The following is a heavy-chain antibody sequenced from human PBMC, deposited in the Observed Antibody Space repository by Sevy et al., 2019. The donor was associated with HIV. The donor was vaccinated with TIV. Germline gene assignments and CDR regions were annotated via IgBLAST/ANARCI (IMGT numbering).Heavy chain of an antibody. D-gene: IGHD3-3*01. CDR3: ARDKTILEGRYGMDV. CDR1: GFSVSNSY. V-gene: IGHV3-53*01. Sequence: GGSLRLSCAASGFSVSNSYMSWVRQAPGKGLQWVSVIYSGDSTYYTDSVKGRFTVSRDNAKNSLYLQMNSLRAEDTAVYYCARDKTILEGRYGMDVWGQGTTVTVSS. CDR2: IYSGDST. J-gene: IGHJ6*02.